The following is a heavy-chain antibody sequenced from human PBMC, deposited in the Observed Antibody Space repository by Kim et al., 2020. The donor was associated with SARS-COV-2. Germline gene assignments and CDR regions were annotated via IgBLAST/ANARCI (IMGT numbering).Heavy chain of an antibody. V-gene: IGHV1-69*13. D-gene: IGHD4-17*01. CDR2: IIPIFGTA. Sequence: SVKVSCKASGGTFSSYAISWVRQAPGQGLEWMGGIIPIFGTANYAQKFQGRVTITADESTSTAYMELSSLRSEDTAVYYCARDVGDYGDYDLYYFDYWGQGTLVTVSS. J-gene: IGHJ4*02. CDR3: ARDVGDYGDYDLYYFDY. CDR1: GGTFSSYA.